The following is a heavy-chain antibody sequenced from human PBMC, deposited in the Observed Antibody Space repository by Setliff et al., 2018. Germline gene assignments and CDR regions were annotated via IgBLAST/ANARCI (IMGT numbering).Heavy chain of an antibody. CDR1: GDSVSSNSAA. Sequence: PSQTLSLTCAISGDSVSSNSAAWNWIRQSPSRGLEWLGRTYYRSKWYNDYAVSVKSRITINPDTSKNQFSLQLNAVTPEDTAVYYCARVVYSSSSYYYYYYMDVWGKGTTVTAP. CDR3: ARVVYSSSSYYYYYYMDV. V-gene: IGHV6-1*01. D-gene: IGHD6-6*01. CDR2: TYYRSKWYN. J-gene: IGHJ6*03.